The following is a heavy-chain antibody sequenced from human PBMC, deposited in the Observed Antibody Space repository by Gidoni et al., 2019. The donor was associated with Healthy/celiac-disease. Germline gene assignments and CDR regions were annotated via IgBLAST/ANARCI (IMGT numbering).Heavy chain of an antibody. V-gene: IGHV3-21*01. CDR1: GFTFSSYS. J-gene: IGHJ5*02. CDR3: ARWDHSSSSSPAP. D-gene: IGHD6-6*01. CDR2: ISSSSSYI. Sequence: EVQLVESGGGLVKPGGSLRLSCAASGFTFSSYSMNWVRQAPGKGLEWVSSISSSSSYIYYADSVKGRFTISRDNAKNSLYLQMNSLRAEDTAVYYCARWDHSSSSSPAPWGQGTLVTVSS.